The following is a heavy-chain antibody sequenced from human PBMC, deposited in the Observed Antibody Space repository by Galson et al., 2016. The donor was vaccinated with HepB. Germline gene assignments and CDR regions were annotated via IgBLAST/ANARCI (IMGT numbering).Heavy chain of an antibody. D-gene: IGHD1-1*01. CDR1: GGSISSGGYY. J-gene: IGHJ4*02. Sequence: TLSLTCTVSGGSISSGGYYWSWIRQHPGKGLEWIGYIYYSGSTYYNPSLKSRVTISVDTSKNQFSLKLSPVTAADTAVYYCARVTGTTTLDYWGQGTLVTVSS. CDR3: ARVTGTTTLDY. CDR2: IYYSGST. V-gene: IGHV4-31*03.